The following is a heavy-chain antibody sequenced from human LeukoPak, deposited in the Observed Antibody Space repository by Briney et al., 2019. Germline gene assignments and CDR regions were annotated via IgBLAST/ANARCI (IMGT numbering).Heavy chain of an antibody. Sequence: GASVKVSCKASGYTFTSYDINWVRQATGQGLEWMGWMNPNSGNTGYAQKFQGRVTMTRNTSISTAYMELSSLRSEDTAVYYCARGAYCTNGVCYTPHYYYYYGMDVWGQGTTVTVSS. V-gene: IGHV1-8*01. D-gene: IGHD2-8*01. J-gene: IGHJ6*02. CDR1: GYTFTSYD. CDR2: MNPNSGNT. CDR3: ARGAYCTNGVCYTPHYYYYYGMDV.